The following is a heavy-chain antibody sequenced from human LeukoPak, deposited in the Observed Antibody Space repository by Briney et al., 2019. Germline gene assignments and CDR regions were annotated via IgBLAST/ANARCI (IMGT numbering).Heavy chain of an antibody. CDR2: INHSGST. CDR1: GGSISSSSYY. CDR3: ARGTRWLTNWFDP. J-gene: IGHJ5*02. V-gene: IGHV4-39*07. Sequence: SETLSLTCTVSGGSISSSSYYWSWIRQPPGKGLEWIGEINHSGSTNYNPSLKSRVTISVDTSKNQFSLKLSSVTAADTAVYYCARGTRWLTNWFDPWGQGTLVSVSS. D-gene: IGHD5-24*01.